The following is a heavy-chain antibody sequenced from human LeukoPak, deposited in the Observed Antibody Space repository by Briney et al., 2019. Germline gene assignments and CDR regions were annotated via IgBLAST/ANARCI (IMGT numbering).Heavy chain of an antibody. D-gene: IGHD3-3*01. Sequence: ASVKVSCKASGYTFTSYYMHWVRQAPGQGLEWMGIINPSGGSTSYAQKFQGRVTMTRDTSTSTVYMELSRLRSDDTAVYFCARLPYDEPDYWGQGTLVTVSS. J-gene: IGHJ4*02. CDR2: INPSGGST. CDR1: GYTFTSYY. CDR3: ARLPYDEPDY. V-gene: IGHV1-46*01.